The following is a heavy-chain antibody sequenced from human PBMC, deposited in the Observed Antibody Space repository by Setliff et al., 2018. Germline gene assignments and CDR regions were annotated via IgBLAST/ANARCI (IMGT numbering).Heavy chain of an antibody. CDR3: ARMTGFLYTDV. CDR1: GGTLSSLA. D-gene: IGHD3-3*01. CDR2: TIPLLPLP. J-gene: IGHJ6*03. Sequence: SVKVSCKASGGTLSSLAITWVRQAPGQGLEWMGGTIPLLPLPNYAVKFQGRITLTADKSTSTAHMELSSLRSEDTAVYYCARMTGFLYTDVWGKGTTVTVSS. V-gene: IGHV1-69*10.